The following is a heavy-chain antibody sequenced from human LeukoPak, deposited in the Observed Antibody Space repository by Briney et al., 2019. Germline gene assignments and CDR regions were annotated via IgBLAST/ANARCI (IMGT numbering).Heavy chain of an antibody. Sequence: ASVKVSCKASGYTFTGYYMHWVRQAPGQGLEWMGWINPNSGGTNYAQKFQGRVTMTRDTSISTAYMELSRLRSDDMAVYYCARNSGSYSPFYYYYYMDVWGKGTTVTVSS. CDR3: ARNSGSYSPFYYYYYMDV. D-gene: IGHD1-26*01. J-gene: IGHJ6*03. V-gene: IGHV1-2*02. CDR1: GYTFTGYY. CDR2: INPNSGGT.